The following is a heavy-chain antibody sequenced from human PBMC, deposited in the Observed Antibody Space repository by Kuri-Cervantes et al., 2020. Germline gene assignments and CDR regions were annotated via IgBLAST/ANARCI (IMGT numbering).Heavy chain of an antibody. D-gene: IGHD5-24*01. Sequence: GESLKISCAASGFTFSSYWMHWVRQAPGKGLVWVSRISSDGSSTSYADSVKGRFTISRDNAKNTLYLQMSSLRAEDTAVYYCARDMTHPMATIIAYYYYGLDVWGQGTTVTVSS. J-gene: IGHJ6*02. CDR1: GFTFSSYW. CDR3: ARDMTHPMATIIAYYYYGLDV. V-gene: IGHV3-74*01. CDR2: ISSDGSST.